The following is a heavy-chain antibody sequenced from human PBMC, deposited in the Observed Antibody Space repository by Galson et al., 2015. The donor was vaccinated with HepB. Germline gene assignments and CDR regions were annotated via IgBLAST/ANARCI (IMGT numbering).Heavy chain of an antibody. CDR3: ARAKWSSGGYSAFDY. J-gene: IGHJ4*02. V-gene: IGHV3-30*04. Sequence: SLRLSCAASGFTFSSYAMHWVRQAPGKGLEWVAVISYDGSNKYYADSVKGRFTISRDNSKNTLYLQMNSLRAEDTAVYYCARAKWSSGGYSAFDYWGQGTLVTVSS. CDR2: ISYDGSNK. D-gene: IGHD6-19*01. CDR1: GFTFSSYA.